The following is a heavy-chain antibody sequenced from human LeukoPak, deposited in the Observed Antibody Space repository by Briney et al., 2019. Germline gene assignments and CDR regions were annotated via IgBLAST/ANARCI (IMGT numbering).Heavy chain of an antibody. J-gene: IGHJ4*02. CDR2: IYSGDRT. CDR1: GFTVSTNY. Sequence: PGGSLRLSCAASGFTVSTNYMSWVRQAPGKGLEWVSIIYSGDRTDYADSLRGRFTISRDTSKNTLYLQMSSLRAEDTAVYYCARDVRKQGLWSWGQGTLVTVSS. V-gene: IGHV3-66*01. D-gene: IGHD3-10*01. CDR3: ARDVRKQGLWS.